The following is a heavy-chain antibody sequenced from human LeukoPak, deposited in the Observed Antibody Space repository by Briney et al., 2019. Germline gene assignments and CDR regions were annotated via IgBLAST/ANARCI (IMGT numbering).Heavy chain of an antibody. CDR3: AKYSDSTGAHYFDY. CDR1: GFTFSSYA. CDR2: ISGSGANT. D-gene: IGHD2/OR15-2a*01. Sequence: GGSLRLSCAASGFTFSSYAMTWVRQAPGKGLEWVSTISGSGANTYYADSVKGWFTISRDNSKNTLSLQMNSLRVEDTALYYCAKYSDSTGAHYFDYWGQGTLVTVSS. J-gene: IGHJ4*02. V-gene: IGHV3-23*01.